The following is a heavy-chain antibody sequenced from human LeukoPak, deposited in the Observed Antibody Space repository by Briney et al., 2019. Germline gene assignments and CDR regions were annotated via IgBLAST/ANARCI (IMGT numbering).Heavy chain of an antibody. Sequence: SETLSLTCTVSGGSISSYYWSWIRQPPGKGLEWIGYIYTSGSTNYNPSLKSRVTISVDTSKNQFSLKPSSVTAADTAVYYCARRSWGVYYFDYWGQGTLVTVSS. CDR2: IYTSGST. D-gene: IGHD3-10*01. J-gene: IGHJ4*02. CDR1: GGSISSYY. V-gene: IGHV4-4*09. CDR3: ARRSWGVYYFDY.